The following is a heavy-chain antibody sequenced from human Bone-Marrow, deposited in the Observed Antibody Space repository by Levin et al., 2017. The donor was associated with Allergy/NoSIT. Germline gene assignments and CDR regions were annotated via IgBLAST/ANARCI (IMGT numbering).Heavy chain of an antibody. V-gene: IGHV3-9*01. CDR1: GFTFDDFA. CDR2: ISWNSGST. J-gene: IGHJ4*02. CDR3: ARDQGSSEEYFFDS. Sequence: LSLTCAASGFTFDDFAMHWVRQVPGKGLEWVSGISWNSGSTGYAESVVGRFTISRDSATKSVYLQMNSLRPEDTAFYYCARDQGSSEEYFFDSWGQGTLVTVSS.